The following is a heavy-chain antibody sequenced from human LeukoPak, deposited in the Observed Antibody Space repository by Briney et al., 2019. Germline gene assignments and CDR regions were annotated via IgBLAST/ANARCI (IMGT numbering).Heavy chain of an antibody. Sequence: PGGSLRVYCAAFGFTFTSYWMSWVRQAPGKGLERVANIKQDGSEKYYVDSVKGRFTISRDNAKNSLYLQMNNLRAEDTAVYYCARPMVRGAGMDVWGQGTTVTVSS. J-gene: IGHJ6*02. D-gene: IGHD3-10*01. CDR1: GFTFTSYW. V-gene: IGHV3-7*01. CDR3: ARPMVRGAGMDV. CDR2: IKQDGSEK.